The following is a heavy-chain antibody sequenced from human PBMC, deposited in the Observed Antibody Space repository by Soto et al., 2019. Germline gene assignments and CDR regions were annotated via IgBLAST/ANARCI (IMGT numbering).Heavy chain of an antibody. CDR2: ISWDGGST. J-gene: IGHJ4*02. V-gene: IGHV3-43*01. Sequence: PGGSLRLSCAASGFTFDDYTMHWVRQAPGKGLEWVSLISWDGGSTYYADSVKGRFTISRDNSKNSLYLQMNSLRTEDTALYYCAKDRFGYYYDSSGYSPLDYWGQGTLVTVSS. CDR3: AKDRFGYYYDSSGYSPLDY. CDR1: GFTFDDYT. D-gene: IGHD3-22*01.